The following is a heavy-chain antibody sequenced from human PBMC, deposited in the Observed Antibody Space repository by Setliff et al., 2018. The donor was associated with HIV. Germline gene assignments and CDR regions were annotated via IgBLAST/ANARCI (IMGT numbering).Heavy chain of an antibody. D-gene: IGHD6-19*01. CDR2: IFYSGST. V-gene: IGHV4-30-4*08. CDR3: ARILGSHYYYGMNV. J-gene: IGHJ6*02. CDR1: GGSFSSGDYS. Sequence: TLSLPCTVSGGSFSSGDYSWTWIRQPPGKGLEWIGFIFYSGSTHQNPSLKSRVTISVDSSKNHFSLILSSVTAADTAVYFCARILGSHYYYGMNVWGPGTTVTVSS.